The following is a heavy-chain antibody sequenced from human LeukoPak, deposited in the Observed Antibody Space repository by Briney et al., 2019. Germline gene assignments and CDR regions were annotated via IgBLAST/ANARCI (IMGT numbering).Heavy chain of an antibody. Sequence: GGSLRLSCAASGFIFNSYGMHWVRQAPGKGLEWVAMIWFDGSKKYYTASVKGRFTISRDNSKNTLDLQMNSLRAEDTAVYYCARDKASYFDLWGQGVLVTVSS. J-gene: IGHJ4*02. CDR2: IWFDGSKK. V-gene: IGHV3-33*08. CDR1: GFIFNSYG. CDR3: ARDKASYFDL.